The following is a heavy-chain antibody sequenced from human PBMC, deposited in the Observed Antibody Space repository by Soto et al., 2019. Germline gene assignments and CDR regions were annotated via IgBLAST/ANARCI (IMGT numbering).Heavy chain of an antibody. V-gene: IGHV1-69*12. CDR3: ARDRGPSSGCYPYWFDP. Sequence: QVQLVQSGAEVKKPGSSVKVSCKASGGTFSSYAITWVRQAPGQGLEWMGGIIPIFGTANYAQKFQARVTITADESTSTASMELSSLRSEDTAVYYCARDRGPSSGCYPYWFDPWGQGTLVTVSS. D-gene: IGHD3-22*01. CDR2: IIPIFGTA. CDR1: GGTFSSYA. J-gene: IGHJ5*02.